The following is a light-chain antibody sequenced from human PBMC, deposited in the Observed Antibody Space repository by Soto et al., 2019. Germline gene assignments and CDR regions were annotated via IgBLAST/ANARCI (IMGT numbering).Light chain of an antibody. CDR3: SAWDDSLNGFVG. J-gene: IGLJ2*01. CDR1: SSNIGSNT. Sequence: QLVLTQPPSASGTPGQRVTISCSGSSSNIGSNTVNWYQQLPGTAPKLLIYNNDQRPSGVPDRFSGSKSGTSASLAISGLQSEDEADYYCSAWDDSLNGFVGFGGGTKLTVL. V-gene: IGLV1-44*01. CDR2: NND.